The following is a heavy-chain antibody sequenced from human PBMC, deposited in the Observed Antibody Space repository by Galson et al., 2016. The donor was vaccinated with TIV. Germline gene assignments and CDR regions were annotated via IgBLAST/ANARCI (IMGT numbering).Heavy chain of an antibody. CDR2: IGRGANFR. V-gene: IGHV3-48*03. J-gene: IGHJ4*02. Sequence: SLRLSCAASGFAVSSYEMNWVRQAPGKGLEWLSYIGRGANFRDYSDSVKGRFTVSEDNAKNSLHLQMSSLRAEDTGVYYCARDGGNAWEYDCWGQGTLVTVSP. CDR3: ARDGGNAWEYDC. D-gene: IGHD1-26*01. CDR1: GFAVSSYE.